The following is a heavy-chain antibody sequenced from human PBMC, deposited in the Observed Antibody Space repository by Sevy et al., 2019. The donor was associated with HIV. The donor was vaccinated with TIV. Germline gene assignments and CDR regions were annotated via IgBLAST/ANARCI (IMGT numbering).Heavy chain of an antibody. J-gene: IGHJ4*02. D-gene: IGHD3-22*01. Sequence: ASVKVSCKVSGYTLTALSMHWVRQTPGKGLEWIGSFDPEDGERIYAQKFQVRVAMTEDTSTDTAYMELSSLRSEDTAVYYCATTKDYYESSGDPFDYWGQGTLVTVSS. CDR1: GYTLTALS. CDR2: FDPEDGER. CDR3: ATTKDYYESSGDPFDY. V-gene: IGHV1-24*01.